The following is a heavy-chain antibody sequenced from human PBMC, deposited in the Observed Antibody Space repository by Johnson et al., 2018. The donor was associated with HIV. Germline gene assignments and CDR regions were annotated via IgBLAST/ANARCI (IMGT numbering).Heavy chain of an antibody. V-gene: IGHV3-64*01. Sequence: VHLVESGGGLVQPGGSLRLSCADSGFTFSSYAMHWVRQAPGKGLEYVSGISSNGGSTYYAKSVKGRFTISRENSKNTLYLQMGSLRVEDRAVYYCARLRGAFDIWGQGTMVTVSS. CDR1: GFTFSSYA. D-gene: IGHD3-10*01. J-gene: IGHJ3*02. CDR2: ISSNGGST. CDR3: ARLRGAFDI.